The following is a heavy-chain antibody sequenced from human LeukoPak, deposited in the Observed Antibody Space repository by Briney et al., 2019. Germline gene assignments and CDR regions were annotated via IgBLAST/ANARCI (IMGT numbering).Heavy chain of an antibody. J-gene: IGHJ6*03. V-gene: IGHV3-21*01. CDR3: ARATWDPNYYYYVDV. CDR2: ISSSSSYI. CDR1: GFTFSSYT. Sequence: PGGSLRLFCAASGFTFSSYTMKWVRQAPGKGLEWVSSISSSSSYIYYADSVKGRFTISRDNAKNSLFLQMNSLRAEDTAVYFCARATWDPNYYYYVDVWGKGTTVTVSS. D-gene: IGHD1-26*01.